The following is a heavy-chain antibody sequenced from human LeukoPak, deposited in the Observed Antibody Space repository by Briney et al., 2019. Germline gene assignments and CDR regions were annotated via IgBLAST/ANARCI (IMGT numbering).Heavy chain of an antibody. CDR3: AKDRTYAGYNWFDP. CDR1: GSTFDDYA. CDR2: ISWNSGSI. Sequence: GGSLRLSCAASGSTFDDYAMHWVRQAPGKGLEWVSGISWNSGSIGYADSVKGRFTISRDNAKNSLYLQMNSLRAEDTALYYCAKDRTYAGYNWFDPWGQGTLVTVSS. V-gene: IGHV3-9*01. J-gene: IGHJ5*02. D-gene: IGHD3-10*01.